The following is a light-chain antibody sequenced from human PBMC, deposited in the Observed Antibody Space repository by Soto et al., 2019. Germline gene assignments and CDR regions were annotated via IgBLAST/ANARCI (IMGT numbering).Light chain of an antibody. V-gene: IGLV2-14*01. Sequence: QSALTQPASVSGSPGQSITISCTGTSSDVGAYNYVSWCQQHPGKAPKLMIYEVSNRPSGISSRFSGSKSGNTASLTISGLQAEDAADYYCSSYTSTSTLVFGGGTKLTVL. J-gene: IGLJ2*01. CDR2: EVS. CDR3: SSYTSTSTLV. CDR1: SSDVGAYNY.